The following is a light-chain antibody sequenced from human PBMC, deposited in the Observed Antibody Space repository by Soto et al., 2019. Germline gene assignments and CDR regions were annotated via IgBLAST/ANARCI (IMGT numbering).Light chain of an antibody. CDR1: QGVTTN. J-gene: IGKJ4*01. Sequence: EIVMTQSPATLSVSPGERATLSCRASQGVTTNLAWYQHKPGQAPRLLIYGASTRATGIPARFSGSGSGTEFTLTISSLQSEDFAVYYCQQYNTWPLPFGGGTKVEIK. V-gene: IGKV3-15*01. CDR3: QQYNTWPLP. CDR2: GAS.